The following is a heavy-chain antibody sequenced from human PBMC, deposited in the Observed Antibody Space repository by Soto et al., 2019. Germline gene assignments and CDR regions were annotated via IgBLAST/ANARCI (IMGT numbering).Heavy chain of an antibody. CDR2: INSDGSST. D-gene: IGHD3-10*02. CDR1: GFTFSSYW. CDR3: ARAVRGVIPGGYYGMDV. Sequence: GGSLRLSCAASGFTFSSYWMHWVRQAPGKGLVWVSRINSDGSSTSYADSVKGRFTISRDNAKNTLYLQMNSLRAEDTAVYYCARAVRGVIPGGYYGMDVWGQGTTVTVSS. J-gene: IGHJ6*02. V-gene: IGHV3-74*01.